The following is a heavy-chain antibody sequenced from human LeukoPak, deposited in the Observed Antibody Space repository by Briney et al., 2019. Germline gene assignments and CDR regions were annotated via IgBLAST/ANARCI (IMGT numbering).Heavy chain of an antibody. Sequence: SETLSLTCTVSGASISTFYWSWIRQPPGKGLEWIGYIYTSGGTNFNPSLKSRVTISVDPSKNQFSLKLASVTAADTAVYSGASYVSRNAFDIWGQGTMVTVSS. D-gene: IGHD3-16*01. V-gene: IGHV4-4*09. CDR2: IYTSGGT. CDR3: ASYVSRNAFDI. CDR1: GASISTFY. J-gene: IGHJ3*02.